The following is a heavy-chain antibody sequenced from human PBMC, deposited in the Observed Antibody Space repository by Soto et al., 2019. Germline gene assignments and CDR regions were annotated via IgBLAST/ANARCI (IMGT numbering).Heavy chain of an antibody. CDR1: GFTFSSYA. Sequence: VQLLESWGGLLQPGESLRLSCAASGFTFSSYAMSWVRQAPGKGLEWVSSISGRGSTNYADSVKGRFTISRDNAKNTRCRQMNSLRADDTAIYYCAKEKDYEYVWGTFRYASDTWGQGTLVTVSS. D-gene: IGHD3-16*02. CDR3: AKEKDYEYVWGTFRYASDT. J-gene: IGHJ5*02. V-gene: IGHV3-23*01. CDR2: ISGRGST.